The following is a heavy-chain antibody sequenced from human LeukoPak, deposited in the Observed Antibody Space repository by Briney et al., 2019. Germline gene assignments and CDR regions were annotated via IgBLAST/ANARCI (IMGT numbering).Heavy chain of an antibody. CDR1: GGSFSGYY. CDR2: INHSGST. CDR3: AGGIALSGDDYGDYGDY. V-gene: IGHV4-34*01. J-gene: IGHJ4*02. D-gene: IGHD4-17*01. Sequence: SETLSLTCAVYGGSFSGYYWSWIRQPPGKGLEWIGEINHSGSTNYNPSLKSRVTISVDTSKNQFSLKLSSVTAADTAVYYCAGGIALSGDDYGDYGDYWGQGTLVTVSS.